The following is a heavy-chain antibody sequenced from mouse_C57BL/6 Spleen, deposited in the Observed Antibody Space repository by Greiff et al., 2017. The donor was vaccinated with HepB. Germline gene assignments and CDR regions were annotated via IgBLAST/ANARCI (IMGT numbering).Heavy chain of an antibody. J-gene: IGHJ3*01. V-gene: IGHV1-61*01. Sequence: VQLQQPGAELVRPGSSVKLSCKASGYTFTSYRMDWVKQRPGQGLEWIGNIYPSDSETHYNQKFKDKATLTVDKSSSTAYMQLSSLTSEDSAVYYCAREDYDGAWFAYWGQGTLVTVSA. CDR1: GYTFTSYR. CDR2: IYPSDSET. D-gene: IGHD2-4*01. CDR3: AREDYDGAWFAY.